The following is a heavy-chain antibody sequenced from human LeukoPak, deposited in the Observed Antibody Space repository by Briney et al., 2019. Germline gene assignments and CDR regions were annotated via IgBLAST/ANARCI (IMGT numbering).Heavy chain of an antibody. Sequence: PSETLSLTCTVSGGSVISGGYCWSWIRQSPGKGLEWIGYIYHSGSTSYNPSLKSRVTISGDRSKNQFSLELTSVTAADTAVYYCARVANVVWNYVDSWGQGTLVVVSS. CDR3: ARVANVVWNYVDS. CDR2: IYHSGST. CDR1: GGSVISGGYC. D-gene: IGHD2-8*01. J-gene: IGHJ4*02. V-gene: IGHV4-30-2*06.